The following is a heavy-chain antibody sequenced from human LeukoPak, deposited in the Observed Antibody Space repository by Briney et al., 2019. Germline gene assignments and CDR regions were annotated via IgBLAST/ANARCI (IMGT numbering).Heavy chain of an antibody. Sequence: ASVKVSCKASGYTFFDYYMHWVRQAPGQRLEWLGWIKPNGGGTNYAQKFQGRITMTRDTSISTAYMELSRLRSDDSAVYYCARRTNYYYYGMDVWGQGTTVTVSS. CDR1: GYTFFDYY. CDR3: ARRTNYYYYGMDV. J-gene: IGHJ6*02. CDR2: IKPNGGGT. V-gene: IGHV1-2*02.